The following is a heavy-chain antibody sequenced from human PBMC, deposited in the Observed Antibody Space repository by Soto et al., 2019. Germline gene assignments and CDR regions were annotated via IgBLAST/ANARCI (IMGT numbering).Heavy chain of an antibody. J-gene: IGHJ4*02. V-gene: IGHV3-21*01. D-gene: IGHD6-19*01. CDR3: ARDPVGRRAVAGCFDY. Sequence: PVGSLRLSCAASGFTFSSYSMNWVRQAPGKGLEWVSSISSSSSYIYYADSVKGRFTISRDNAKNSLYLQMNSLRAEDTAVYYCARDPVGRRAVAGCFDYWGQGTLVTVSS. CDR2: ISSSSSYI. CDR1: GFTFSSYS.